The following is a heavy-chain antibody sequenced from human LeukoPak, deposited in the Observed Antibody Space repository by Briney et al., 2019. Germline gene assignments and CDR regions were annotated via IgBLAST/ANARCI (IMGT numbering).Heavy chain of an antibody. D-gene: IGHD6-6*01. CDR1: GGSFSNYY. J-gene: IGHJ3*02. CDR2: INYSGST. V-gene: IGHV4-34*01. CDR3: ARVTYSSSSMSVDGFDI. Sequence: SETLSLTCAVYGGSFSNYYWTWIRQPPGKGLEWIGEINYSGSTNYNPSLKSRVTMSVDTSKNQFSLKLSSVTAADTAVYYCARVTYSSSSMSVDGFDIWGQGTMVTVSS.